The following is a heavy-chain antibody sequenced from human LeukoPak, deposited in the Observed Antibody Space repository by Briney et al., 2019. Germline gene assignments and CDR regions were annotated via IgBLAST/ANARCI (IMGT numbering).Heavy chain of an antibody. V-gene: IGHV4-39*01. D-gene: IGHD2-15*01. CDR3: ARHHLGYCSGGSCYSIDY. J-gene: IGHJ4*02. Sequence: PSETLSLTCTVSGGSISSSSYYWGWIRQPPGKGLEWIWSIYYSGSTYYNPSLKSRVTISVDTSKNQFSLKLSSVTAADTAVYYCARHHLGYCSGGSCYSIDYWGQGTLVTVSS. CDR2: IYYSGST. CDR1: GGSISSSSYY.